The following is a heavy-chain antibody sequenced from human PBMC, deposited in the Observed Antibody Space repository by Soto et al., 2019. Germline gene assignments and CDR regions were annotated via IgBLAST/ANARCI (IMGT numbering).Heavy chain of an antibody. CDR2: IYYSGST. J-gene: IGHJ4*02. Sequence: SETLSLTCTVSGGSIRSSTYYWGWIRQPPGKGLEWIGSIYYSGSTHNTPSLKSRVTMSVDTYTNQFSLKLNSVTAADTAVYYCTRHEGGAAADRPLDYWGQGTLVTVSS. CDR1: GGSIRSSTYY. D-gene: IGHD6-13*01. CDR3: TRHEGGAAADRPLDY. V-gene: IGHV4-39*01.